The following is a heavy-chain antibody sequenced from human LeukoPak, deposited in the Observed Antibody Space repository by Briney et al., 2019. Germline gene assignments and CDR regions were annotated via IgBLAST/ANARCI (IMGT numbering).Heavy chain of an antibody. J-gene: IGHJ4*02. CDR2: INPNSGGT. CDR3: ARAVQAVAGPSSPLGY. D-gene: IGHD6-19*01. Sequence: ASVKVSCKASGYTFTGYYMHWVRQAPGQGLEWMGWINPNSGGTNYAQKFQGWVTMTRDTSISTAYMELSRLRSDDTAVYYCARAVQAVAGPSSPLGYWGQGTLVTVSS. V-gene: IGHV1-2*04. CDR1: GYTFTGYY.